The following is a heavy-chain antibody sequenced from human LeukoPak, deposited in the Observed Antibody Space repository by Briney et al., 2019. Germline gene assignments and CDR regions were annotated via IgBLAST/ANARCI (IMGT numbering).Heavy chain of an antibody. CDR2: IGASGADT. J-gene: IGHJ3*01. Sequence: GGSLRLSCEASGFTFGSYAMTWIRQAPGKGLDWVSVIGASGADTYYADSVKGRFTISRDNAKNTLYLHMSSLRAEDTAVYFCARRPRDSSGYYLGAFHAWGQGTTVTVSS. CDR3: ARRPRDSSGYYLGAFHA. D-gene: IGHD3-22*01. CDR1: GFTFGSYA. V-gene: IGHV3-23*01.